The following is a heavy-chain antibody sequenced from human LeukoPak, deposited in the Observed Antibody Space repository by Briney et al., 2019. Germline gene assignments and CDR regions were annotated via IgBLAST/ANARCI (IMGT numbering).Heavy chain of an antibody. V-gene: IGHV1-46*01. CDR3: AKTPGGGWLKWDYYYYMDV. J-gene: IGHJ6*03. CDR1: GYTFTSYY. CDR2: INPSGGST. D-gene: IGHD6-19*01. Sequence: ASVKVSCKASGYTFTSYYMHWVRQAPGQGLEWMGIINPSGGSTSYAQKFQGRVTMTRDMSTSTVYMELSSLRSEDTAVYYCAKTPGGGWLKWDYYYYMDVWGKGTTVTVSS.